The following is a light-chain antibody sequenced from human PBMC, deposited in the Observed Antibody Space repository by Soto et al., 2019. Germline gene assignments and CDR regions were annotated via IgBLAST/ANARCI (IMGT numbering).Light chain of an antibody. J-gene: IGLJ2*01. Sequence: QSVLTQPASVSGSLGQSITISCTGTSSDVGGYNYVSWYQQHPGKDPKVVIFEVTKRPSGVSSRFSGSKSGNTASLTVSGLQAEDEGDYYCSSYTSSRTVLFGGGANFTVL. V-gene: IGLV2-14*01. CDR3: SSYTSSRTVL. CDR2: EVT. CDR1: SSDVGGYNY.